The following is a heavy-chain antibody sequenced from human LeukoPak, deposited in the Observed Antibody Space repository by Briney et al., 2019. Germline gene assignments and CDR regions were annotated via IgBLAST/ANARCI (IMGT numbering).Heavy chain of an antibody. Sequence: SQTLSLTCTVSGGSISSGGYYWSWIRQPPGKGLEWIGYIYYSGSTYYNPSLKSRITMSVDTSKNQFSLKLSSVTAADTAVYYCAKDFRGGYCSGGSCYSRFDYWGQGTLVTVSS. CDR3: AKDFRGGYCSGGSCYSRFDY. D-gene: IGHD2-15*01. CDR1: GGSISSGGYY. CDR2: IYYSGST. V-gene: IGHV4-31*03. J-gene: IGHJ4*02.